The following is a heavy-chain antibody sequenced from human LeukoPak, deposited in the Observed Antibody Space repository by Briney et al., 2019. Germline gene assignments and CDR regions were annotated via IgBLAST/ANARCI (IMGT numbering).Heavy chain of an antibody. J-gene: IGHJ3*02. CDR3: ARDEPDAFDI. V-gene: IGHV4-4*07. CDR2: IYTSGST. Sequence: NTSETLSLTCTVSGGSISSYYWSWIRQPAGKGLEWIGRIYTSGSTNYNPSPKSRVTMSVDTSKNQFSLKLSSVTAADTAVYYCARDEPDAFDIWGQGTMVTVSS. CDR1: GGSISSYY.